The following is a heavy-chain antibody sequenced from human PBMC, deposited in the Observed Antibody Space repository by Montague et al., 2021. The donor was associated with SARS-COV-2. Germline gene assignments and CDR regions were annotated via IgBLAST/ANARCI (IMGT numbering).Heavy chain of an antibody. CDR3: AKDPCYSLSWSFDY. CDR2: PHFVTKWYY. CDR1: GDSVANLRRR. J-gene: IGHJ4*02. Sequence: CAISGDSVANLRRRSDGLTSALPSDLHFVCRPHFVTKWYYDYAVALKXRMTIRPDTSKNQFSLQLSSVTPEDRAVYYCAKDPCYSLSWSFDYWGQGTLVTVSS. V-gene: IGHV6-1*01. D-gene: IGHD2-2*02.